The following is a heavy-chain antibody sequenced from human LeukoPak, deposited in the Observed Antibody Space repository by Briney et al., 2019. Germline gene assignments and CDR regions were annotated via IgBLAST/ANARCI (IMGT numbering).Heavy chain of an antibody. CDR2: IYHSGST. D-gene: IGHD1-7*01. CDR3: ARGGSYNWNYAVLEY. CDR1: GGSISSGGYY. V-gene: IGHV4-30-2*01. J-gene: IGHJ4*02. Sequence: SETLSLTCTVSGGSISSGGYYWSWIRQPPGKGLEWSGYIYHSGSTYYNPSLKSRVTISVDRSKNQFSLKLSSVTAADTAVYYCARGGSYNWNYAVLEYWGQGTLVTVSS.